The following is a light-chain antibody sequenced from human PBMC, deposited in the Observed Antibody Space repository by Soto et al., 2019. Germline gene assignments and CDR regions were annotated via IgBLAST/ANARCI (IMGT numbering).Light chain of an antibody. Sequence: EIVLTQSPGTLSLSPGERATLSCRASQSLTNNYFAWYQQKPGRALRLLIDGASTRATGIPDRFSGSGSGTDFTLTISRLEPAEVAVYYCQQYEAVVTFGQGTKVEI. V-gene: IGKV3-20*01. CDR1: QSLTNNY. CDR2: GAS. CDR3: QQYEAVVT. J-gene: IGKJ1*01.